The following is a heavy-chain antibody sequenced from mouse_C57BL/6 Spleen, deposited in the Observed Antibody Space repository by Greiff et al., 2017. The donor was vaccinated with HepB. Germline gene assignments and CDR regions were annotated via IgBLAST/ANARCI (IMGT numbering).Heavy chain of an antibody. J-gene: IGHJ2*01. Sequence: VQLQQSGPELVKPGASVKISCKASGYAFSSSWMNWVKQRPGKGLEWIGRIYPGDGDTNYNGKFKGKATLTADKSSSTAYMQLSSLTSEESAVYFCARYYYGSSFDYWGQGTTLTVSS. CDR1: GYAFSSSW. CDR2: IYPGDGDT. D-gene: IGHD1-1*01. CDR3: ARYYYGSSFDY. V-gene: IGHV1-82*01.